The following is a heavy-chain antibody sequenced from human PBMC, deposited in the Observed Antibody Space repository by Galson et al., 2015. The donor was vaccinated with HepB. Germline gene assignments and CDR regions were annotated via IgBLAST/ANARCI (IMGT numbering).Heavy chain of an antibody. CDR1: GYTFASNG. J-gene: IGHJ4*02. Sequence: SVKVSCKASGYTFASNGITWVRQAPGQRPEWMGWISNSNGNTNYAQKVQGRFTLTTDTSTTTAYMELRSLTSDDTAVYYCARTYSSNWWGNLDYWGQGTLVTVSS. CDR2: ISNSNGNT. CDR3: ARTYSSNWWGNLDY. V-gene: IGHV1-18*01. D-gene: IGHD6-13*01.